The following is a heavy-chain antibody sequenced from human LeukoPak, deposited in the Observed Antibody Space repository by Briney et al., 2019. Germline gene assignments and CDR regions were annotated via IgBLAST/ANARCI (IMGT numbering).Heavy chain of an antibody. Sequence: GGSLRLSCAASGFTFSSYWMSWVRQAPGKGLEWVANIKQDGSEKYYVDSVKGRFTISRDNAKNSLYLQMNSLRAEDTDVYYCARAGVTMVRGVIIHSNNFDYWGQGTLVTVSS. J-gene: IGHJ4*02. V-gene: IGHV3-7*03. D-gene: IGHD3-10*01. CDR2: IKQDGSEK. CDR1: GFTFSSYW. CDR3: ARAGVTMVRGVIIHSNNFDY.